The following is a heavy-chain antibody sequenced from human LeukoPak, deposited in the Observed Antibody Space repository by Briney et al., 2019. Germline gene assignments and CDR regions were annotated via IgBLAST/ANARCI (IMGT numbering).Heavy chain of an antibody. Sequence: GGSLRLSCAASGFSFSTYQMHWVRQAPGKGLLWVSRIEGDGSGTTYADSVKGRFTISRDNAKSTLYLQMNSLRDEDTAVYYCVTGLDSRWNSWGQGTLVTVSS. CDR3: VTGLDSRWNS. J-gene: IGHJ4*02. CDR1: GFSFSTYQ. V-gene: IGHV3-74*01. D-gene: IGHD3-9*01. CDR2: IEGDGSGT.